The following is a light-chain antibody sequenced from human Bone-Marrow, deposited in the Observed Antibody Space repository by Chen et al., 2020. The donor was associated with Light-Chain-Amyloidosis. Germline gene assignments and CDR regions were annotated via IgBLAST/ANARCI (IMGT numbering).Light chain of an antibody. CDR2: DDS. CDR1: NIGSTT. J-gene: IGLJ3*02. Sequence: SSVLTQPSSASVAPGPTATIACGGNNIGSTTVHWYQQTPGQAPLLFVYDDSDRSSGRPERFSGSNSGNTATLTSSRVEAGDEADYYCQVWDRSSDRPVFGGGTKLTVL. V-gene: IGLV3-21*02. CDR3: QVWDRSSDRPV.